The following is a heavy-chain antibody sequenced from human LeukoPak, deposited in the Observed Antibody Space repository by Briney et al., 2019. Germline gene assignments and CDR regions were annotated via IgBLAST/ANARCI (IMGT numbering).Heavy chain of an antibody. V-gene: IGHV3-30*02. D-gene: IGHD4-17*01. J-gene: IGHJ3*02. CDR1: GFTFSSYG. CDR3: AKDRASGDYASWAFDI. CDR2: TRYDGDNK. Sequence: GGSLRLSCAASGFTFSSYGMHWVRQAPGKGLEWVAFTRYDGDNKYYADSVKGRFTISRDNSKNTLYVQMNSLRAEDTAVYYCAKDRASGDYASWAFDIWGQGTMVTVSS.